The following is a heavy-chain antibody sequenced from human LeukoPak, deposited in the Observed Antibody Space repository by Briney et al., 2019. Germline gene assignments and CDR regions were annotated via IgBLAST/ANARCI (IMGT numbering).Heavy chain of an antibody. V-gene: IGHV3-30*03. CDR3: ARSYQRYYFDY. J-gene: IGHJ4*02. CDR1: GFTFSSYD. Sequence: GGSLRLSCAASGFTFSSYDMHWVRQAPDKGLEWVAIISYDGGNKYYADSVKGRFTISRDNSKNTLFLQMNSLRAEDTAVYFCARSYQRYYFDYWGQGTLVTVSS. D-gene: IGHD1-14*01. CDR2: ISYDGGNK.